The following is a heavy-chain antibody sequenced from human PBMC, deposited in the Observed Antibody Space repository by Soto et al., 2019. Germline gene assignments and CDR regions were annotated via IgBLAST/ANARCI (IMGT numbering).Heavy chain of an antibody. V-gene: IGHV4-31*03. Sequence: SETLSLTCTVSGVSISSGGYYWSWIRQHPGKGLEWIGYIYYTGSTYYNPSLKSRVTMSLDTSKNQFSLKLSSVTVADTAVYYCARGSQLERDAFDIWGQGTMVTVSS. CDR3: ARGSQLERDAFDI. CDR1: GVSISSGGYY. D-gene: IGHD1-1*01. J-gene: IGHJ3*02. CDR2: IYYTGST.